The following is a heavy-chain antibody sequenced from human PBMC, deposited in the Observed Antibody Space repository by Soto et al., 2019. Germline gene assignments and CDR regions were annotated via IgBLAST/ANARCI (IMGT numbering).Heavy chain of an antibody. Sequence: ASVKVSCKASGYTLTSYGISWVRQAPGQGLEWMGWISAYNGNTNYAQKLQGRVTMTTDTSTSTAYMELRSLRSDDTAVYYCARVGYDFWSGYYHPFDYWGQGTLVTVSS. CDR3: ARVGYDFWSGYYHPFDY. CDR2: ISAYNGNT. D-gene: IGHD3-3*01. V-gene: IGHV1-18*01. CDR1: GYTLTSYG. J-gene: IGHJ4*02.